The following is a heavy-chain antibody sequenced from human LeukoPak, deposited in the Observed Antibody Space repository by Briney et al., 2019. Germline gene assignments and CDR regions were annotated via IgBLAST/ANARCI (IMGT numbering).Heavy chain of an antibody. J-gene: IGHJ4*02. V-gene: IGHV3-23*01. CDR2: ISGSGDST. Sequence: PGGSLRLSCAASGFTFSNYAMRWVRQAPGKGREWVSGISGSGDSTYYAGSVKGRFTISRDNSKNTLYLQMNSLRAEDTAVYYCARRSGIAVAGAFDYWGQGTLVTVSS. D-gene: IGHD6-19*01. CDR1: GFTFSNYA. CDR3: ARRSGIAVAGAFDY.